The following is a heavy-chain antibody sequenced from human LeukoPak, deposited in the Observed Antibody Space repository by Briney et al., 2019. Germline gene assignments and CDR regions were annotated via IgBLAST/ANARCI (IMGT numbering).Heavy chain of an antibody. CDR2: VYYGRSP. J-gene: IGHJ4*02. CDR1: GDSISRSTYY. CDR3: ARSLEADYYDSNGLDYFDY. D-gene: IGHD3-22*01. Sequence: SETLSLTCTVSGDSISRSTYYWAWIRQPPGKGLEWIGSVYYGRSPYFNPSLESRATISVDTSKNHFSLKMSSVTAADTAVYYCARSLEADYYDSNGLDYFDYWGQGTLVTVSS. V-gene: IGHV4-39*02.